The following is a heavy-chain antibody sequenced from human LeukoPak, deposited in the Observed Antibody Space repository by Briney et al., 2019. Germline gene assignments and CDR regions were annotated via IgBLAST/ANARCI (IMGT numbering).Heavy chain of an antibody. CDR1: GGSISSYY. CDR2: IYYSGST. D-gene: IGHD3-10*01. V-gene: IGHV4-59*08. CDR3: ARAAYYYGSGTPGGYYYSYYMDV. Sequence: SETLSLTCTVSGGSISSYYWSWIRQPPGKGLEWIGYIYYSGSTNYNPSLKSRITILVDTSKNQFSLKLRSVPAADTAVYYCARAAYYYGSGTPGGYYYSYYMDVWGKGTTVTVSS. J-gene: IGHJ6*03.